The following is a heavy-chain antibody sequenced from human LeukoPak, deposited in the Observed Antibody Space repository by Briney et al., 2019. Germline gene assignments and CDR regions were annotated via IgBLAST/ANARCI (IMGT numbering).Heavy chain of an antibody. CDR2: INPGSDNT. Sequence: GASVKVSCTASGGTFSSYAISWVRQAPGQGLEWMGGINPGSDNTDYAQRFQGRVTMTKDSSKSTVYMELSSLRSEDTAGYYCARNMALDYWGQGSRVTVSS. CDR3: ARNMALDY. V-gene: IGHV1-8*02. D-gene: IGHD5-24*01. J-gene: IGHJ4*02. CDR1: GGTFSSYA.